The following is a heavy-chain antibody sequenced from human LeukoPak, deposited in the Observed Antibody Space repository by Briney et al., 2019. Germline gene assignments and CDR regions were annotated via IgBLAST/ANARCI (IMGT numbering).Heavy chain of an antibody. CDR3: GRLRVRGSYYQVPTYYSYYMRL. D-gene: IGHD1-26*01. V-gene: IGHV4-34*01. J-gene: IGHJ6*03. Sequence: PSETLSLTCAVYGGSFSGYYWSWIRQPPGKGLEWVGEINHSGSTNYNPSLKSRVTTSVDASKNQFYLQLRSVTAAETAVYYCGRLRVRGSYYQVPTYYSYYMRLWGPGTPVTVSS. CDR1: GGSFSGYY. CDR2: INHSGST.